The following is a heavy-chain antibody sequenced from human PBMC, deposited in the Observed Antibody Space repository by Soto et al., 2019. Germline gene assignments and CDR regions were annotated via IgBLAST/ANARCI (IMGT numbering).Heavy chain of an antibody. CDR2: ISYDGSNK. CDR1: GFTFSSYG. Sequence: GGSLRLSCAASGFTFSSYGMHWVRQAPGKGLEWVAVISYDGSNKYYADSVKGRFTISRDNSKNTLYLQMNSLRAEDTAVYYCAKAPPYDSSGYYSDAFDIWGQGTMVTVSS. D-gene: IGHD3-22*01. CDR3: AKAPPYDSSGYYSDAFDI. J-gene: IGHJ3*02. V-gene: IGHV3-30*18.